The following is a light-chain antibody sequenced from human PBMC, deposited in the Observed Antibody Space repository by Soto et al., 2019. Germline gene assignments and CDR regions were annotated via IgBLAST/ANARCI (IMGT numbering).Light chain of an antibody. J-gene: IGKJ1*01. Sequence: DIQLTQSPSFLSASVGDRVTITCRASQGISNYLAWYQQKPGTAPKLLIYAASTLQSGVPSRFSGSGSGTEFTLTISCLQSEDFATYYCQQYYSFPWTFGQGTKVDI. CDR3: QQYYSFPWT. CDR2: AAS. CDR1: QGISNY. V-gene: IGKV1-9*01.